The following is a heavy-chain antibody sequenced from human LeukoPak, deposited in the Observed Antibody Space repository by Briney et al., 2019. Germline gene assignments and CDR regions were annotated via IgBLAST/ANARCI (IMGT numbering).Heavy chain of an antibody. CDR3: AIEVYDYVGGRYLDYFND. J-gene: IGHJ4*02. D-gene: IGHD3-16*01. CDR1: GGSISSGSYC. V-gene: IGHV4-61*02. Sequence: PSQTLSLTCTVSGGSISSGSYCWSWIRQPAGKGLEWIVRIYTSGSTNSNPSLKSRVTISVDTSKNQFSLKLSSVTAAAPAVYYCAIEVYDYVGGRYLDYFNDWGQGSLVTVSS. CDR2: IYTSGST.